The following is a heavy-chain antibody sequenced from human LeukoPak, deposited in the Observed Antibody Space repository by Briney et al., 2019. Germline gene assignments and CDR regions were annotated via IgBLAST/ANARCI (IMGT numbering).Heavy chain of an antibody. V-gene: IGHV4-59*12. Sequence: TSETLSLTCTVSGGSISSYYWSWIRQPPGKGLEWIGYIYYSGSTTYNPSLKSRVTISVDTSKNQFSLKLSSVTAADTAVYYCARDKRKWELSQWGQGTLVTVSS. CDR1: GGSISSYY. CDR2: IYYSGST. CDR3: ARDKRKWELSQ. D-gene: IGHD3-16*02. J-gene: IGHJ4*02.